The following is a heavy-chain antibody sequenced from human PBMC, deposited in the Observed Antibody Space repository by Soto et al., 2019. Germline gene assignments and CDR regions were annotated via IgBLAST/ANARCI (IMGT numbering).Heavy chain of an antibody. CDR1: GFTFSSYE. CDR3: ARDDGNNWNYGPRDFDY. J-gene: IGHJ4*02. CDR2: ISISGSTI. V-gene: IGHV3-48*03. D-gene: IGHD1-7*01. Sequence: GGSLRLSCAASGFTFSSYEMNWVRQAPGKGLEWVSYISISGSTIYYADSVKGRFTISRDNAKNSLYLQMNSLRAEDTAVYYCARDDGNNWNYGPRDFDYWGQGTLVTVSS.